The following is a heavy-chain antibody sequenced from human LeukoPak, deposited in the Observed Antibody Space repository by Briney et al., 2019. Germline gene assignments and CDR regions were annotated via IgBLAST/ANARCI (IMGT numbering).Heavy chain of an antibody. D-gene: IGHD6-19*01. CDR3: AKGGSSGWFEHAFDI. Sequence: PGGSLRLSCAASGFTFRNYGMHWVRQAPGKGLEWVAFIRYDGSNKYYADSVKGRFTISRDNSKNTLYLQMSSQRAEDTAVYYCAKGGSSGWFEHAFDIWGQGTMVTVSS. V-gene: IGHV3-30*02. J-gene: IGHJ3*02. CDR2: IRYDGSNK. CDR1: GFTFRNYG.